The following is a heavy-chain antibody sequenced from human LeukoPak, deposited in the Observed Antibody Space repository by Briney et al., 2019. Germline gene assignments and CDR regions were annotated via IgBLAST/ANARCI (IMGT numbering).Heavy chain of an antibody. V-gene: IGHV1-18*01. D-gene: IGHD3-22*01. CDR1: GYTFTSYG. CDR3: ARNPRGSSGYYYVY. J-gene: IGHJ4*02. CDR2: ISAYNGNT. Sequence: ASVKVSCKASGYTFTSYGISWVRRAPGQGLEWMGWISAYNGNTNYAQKLQGRVTMTTDTSTSTAYMELRSLRSDDTAVYYCARNPRGSSGYYYVYWGQGTLVTVSS.